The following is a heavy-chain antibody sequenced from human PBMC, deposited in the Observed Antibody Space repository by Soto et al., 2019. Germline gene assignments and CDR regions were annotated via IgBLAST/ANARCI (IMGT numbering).Heavy chain of an antibody. V-gene: IGHV4-59*01. CDR3: AGNYGMDV. J-gene: IGHJ6*02. CDR1: GDSIPSYY. Sequence: QVQLQESGPRLVKPSETLSLTCTVSGDSIPSYYWCWIRQPPRKGLQWIGYIYYSGITNYNPSLKRRVAIARDTSKNQFSLKLSAVTAADTAVYYCAGNYGMDVWGQGATVTVSS. CDR2: IYYSGIT.